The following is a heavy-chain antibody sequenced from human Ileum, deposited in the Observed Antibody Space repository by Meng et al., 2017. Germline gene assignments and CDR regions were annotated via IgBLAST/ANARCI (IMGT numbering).Heavy chain of an antibody. CDR2: IYTSGST. V-gene: IGHV4-61*02. Sequence: LRLSCTVSGGSISSGNYYWSWIRQPAGKGLEWIGRIYTSGSTNYNASLKSRVTLSLDTSKNQFSLNLTSVTAADTAVYYCARVDYGGNGRAFDIWGQGTVVTVSS. J-gene: IGHJ3*02. CDR1: GGSISSGNYY. CDR3: ARVDYGGNGRAFDI. D-gene: IGHD4-23*01.